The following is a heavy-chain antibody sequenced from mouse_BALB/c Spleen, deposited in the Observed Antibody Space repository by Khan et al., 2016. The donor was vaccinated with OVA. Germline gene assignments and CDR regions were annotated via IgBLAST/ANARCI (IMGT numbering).Heavy chain of an antibody. CDR1: GFTFSSYT. J-gene: IGHJ4*01. CDR2: ISNGGSGT. D-gene: IGHD1-1*01. Sequence: EVELVESGGGLVQPGGSLKLSCAASGFTFSSYTMSWVRQTPDKRLEWVAFISNGGSGTYYPDAVKGRFTISRDYAKQILYLQMSSLESEDTAVYCCTRPYTTEYDDVVDYWGQGTAVTVSS. V-gene: IGHV5-12-2*01. CDR3: TRPYTTEYDDVVDY.